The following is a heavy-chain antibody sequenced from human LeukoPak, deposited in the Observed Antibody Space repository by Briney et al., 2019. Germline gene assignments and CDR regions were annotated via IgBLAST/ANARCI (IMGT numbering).Heavy chain of an antibody. Sequence: SETLSLTCTVSGGSISSYYWSWIRQPPGKGLEWIGYIYYSGSTNYNPSLKSRVTISVDTSKNQFSLKLSSVTAADTAVYYCARRATLSNAGFDYWGQGTLVTVSS. CDR1: GGSISSYY. V-gene: IGHV4-59*08. D-gene: IGHD2-8*01. J-gene: IGHJ4*02. CDR3: ARRATLSNAGFDY. CDR2: IYYSGST.